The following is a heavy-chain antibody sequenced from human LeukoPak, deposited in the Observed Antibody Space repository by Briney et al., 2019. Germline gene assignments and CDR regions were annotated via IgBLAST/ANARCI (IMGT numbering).Heavy chain of an antibody. Sequence: SETLSLTCTVSGGSISSYYWGWIRQPPGKGLEWIGSIYYSGSTYYNPSLKSRVTISVDTSKNQFSVKLSSVTAADTAVYCCARLKNCSGGTCYKPFDYWGQGTLVTVSS. J-gene: IGHJ4*02. CDR2: IYYSGST. CDR1: GGSISSYY. V-gene: IGHV4-39*01. CDR3: ARLKNCSGGTCYKPFDY. D-gene: IGHD2-15*01.